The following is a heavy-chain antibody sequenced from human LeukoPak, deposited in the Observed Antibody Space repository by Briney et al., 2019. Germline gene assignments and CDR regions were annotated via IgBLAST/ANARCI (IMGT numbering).Heavy chain of an antibody. D-gene: IGHD1-20*01. V-gene: IGHV3-23*01. CDR2: ISGRGVST. Sequence: GGSLRLSYAASGFPLSTYALRWVRQAPGKGLEWVSAISGRGVSTSYADSVRGRFTISRDNSKNTLYLQMNSLRAEDTAVYYCAKAASGNWNDVSDYWGQGTLVTVSS. CDR3: AKAASGNWNDVSDY. CDR1: GFPLSTYA. J-gene: IGHJ4*02.